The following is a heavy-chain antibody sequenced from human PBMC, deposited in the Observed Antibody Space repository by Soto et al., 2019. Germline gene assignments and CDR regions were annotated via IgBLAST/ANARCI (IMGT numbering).Heavy chain of an antibody. Sequence: SETLSLTCTVSGGSISSGGYYWSWIRQHPGKGLEWIGYIYYSGSTYYNPSLKSRVTISVDTSKNQFSLKLSSVTAADTAVYYCARGYEQYGMDVWGQGTTVTVSS. V-gene: IGHV4-31*03. CDR2: IYYSGST. D-gene: IGHD3-3*01. J-gene: IGHJ6*02. CDR1: GGSISSGGYY. CDR3: ARGYEQYGMDV.